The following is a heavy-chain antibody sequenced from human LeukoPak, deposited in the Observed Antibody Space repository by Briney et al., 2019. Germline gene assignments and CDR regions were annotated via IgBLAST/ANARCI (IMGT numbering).Heavy chain of an antibody. V-gene: IGHV3-15*01. Sequence: PGGSLRPSCAASGFTFSHAWMSWVRQAPGKGLEWVGRIKSKTDGGTTDYAAPVKGRFTISRDDSKNTLYLQMNSLKTEDTAVYYCTTVYGLGSYYNWGQETLVTVSS. CDR1: GFTFSHAW. CDR2: IKSKTDGGTT. D-gene: IGHD3-10*01. J-gene: IGHJ4*02. CDR3: TTVYGLGSYYN.